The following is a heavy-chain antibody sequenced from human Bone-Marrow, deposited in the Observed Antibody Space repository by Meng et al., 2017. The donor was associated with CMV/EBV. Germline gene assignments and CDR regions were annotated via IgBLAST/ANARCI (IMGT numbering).Heavy chain of an antibody. CDR1: GGSISGSF. CDR2: IHSDGTT. CDR3: ARAGGFGSYSGMDV. V-gene: IGHV4-59*01. J-gene: IGHJ6*02. D-gene: IGHD3-10*01. Sequence: SETLSLICSVSGGSISGSFWTWIRQPPGKGLEWIGYIHSDGTTNYSPSLKSRVTMSVDTSKNQFSLKVTYVTAADTAVYYCARAGGFGSYSGMDVWGQGTTVTVSS.